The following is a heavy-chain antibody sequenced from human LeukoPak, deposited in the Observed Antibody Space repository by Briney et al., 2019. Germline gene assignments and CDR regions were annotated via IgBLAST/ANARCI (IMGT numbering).Heavy chain of an antibody. Sequence: GGSLRLSCSASGFTFSSYSIYWVRQPPGKGLEYVSSINSDGGGTHYADSVKGRFTISRDNSKNTLYLQMNSLRAEDTAVYYCAKKGVGTYHFDYWGQGTLVTVSS. CDR3: AKKGVGTYHFDY. V-gene: IGHV3-64*04. CDR2: INSDGGGT. CDR1: GFTFSSYS. D-gene: IGHD1-26*01. J-gene: IGHJ4*02.